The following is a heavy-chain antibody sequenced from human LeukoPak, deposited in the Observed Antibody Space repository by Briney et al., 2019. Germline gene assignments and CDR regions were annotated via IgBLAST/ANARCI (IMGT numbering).Heavy chain of an antibody. CDR1: GFTFSSYA. CDR2: ISYDGSNT. CDR3: AKDHCSSTSCYAWTPDPVPCYYYGMDV. V-gene: IGHV3-30*18. D-gene: IGHD2-2*01. J-gene: IGHJ6*04. Sequence: GGSLRLSCAASGFTFSSYAMHWVRQAPGKGLEWVSVISYDGSNTYYADSVKGRFTISRDNSKNTLYLQMNSLRAEDTAVYYCAKDHCSSTSCYAWTPDPVPCYYYGMDVWCKGTTVTVSS.